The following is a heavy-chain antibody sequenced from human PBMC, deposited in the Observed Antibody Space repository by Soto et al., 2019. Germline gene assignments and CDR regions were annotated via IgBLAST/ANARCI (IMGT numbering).Heavy chain of an antibody. D-gene: IGHD5-18*01. V-gene: IGHV1-8*01. CDR3: VKDADTYIQLWLPLTYYYGMDV. CDR1: GYTFSNYD. Sequence: ASVKVSCKTSGYTFSNYDINWVRQATGQGLEWMRWMNPNSGNTGYAQKFQGRVTMTSNTSMSTAYMELSSLRSEDTAVYYCVKDADTYIQLWLPLTYYYGMDVWGQGTTVTVSS. CDR2: MNPNSGNT. J-gene: IGHJ6*02.